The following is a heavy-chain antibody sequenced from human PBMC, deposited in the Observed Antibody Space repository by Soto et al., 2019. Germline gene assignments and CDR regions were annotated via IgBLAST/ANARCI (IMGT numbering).Heavy chain of an antibody. J-gene: IGHJ6*02. CDR1: GFTFTSSA. D-gene: IGHD6-19*01. V-gene: IGHV1-58*02. CDR2: IVVGIGYT. CDR3: AAGLIAVSGTYYYGMDV. Sequence: QMQLVQSGPEVKKPGTSVKVSCKASGFTFTSSAMQWVRQARGQRLELIGWIVVGIGYTNYGQKFQERVHITRDMSKSTAYMELSSPRSEDTAVYYCAAGLIAVSGTYYYGMDVWGQGTTVTVSS.